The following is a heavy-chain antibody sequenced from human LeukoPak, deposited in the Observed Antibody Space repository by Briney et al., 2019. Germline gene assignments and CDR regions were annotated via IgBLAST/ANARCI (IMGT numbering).Heavy chain of an antibody. CDR2: IYYSGST. Sequence: PSETLSLTCTVSGGSISSYYWSWIRQPPGKGLEWIGYIYYSGSTSYNPSLKSRVTISVDTSKNQFSLKLSSVTAADTAVYYCARVTMVRGADYWGQGTLVTVSS. CDR3: ARVTMVRGADY. J-gene: IGHJ4*02. D-gene: IGHD3-10*01. V-gene: IGHV4-59*01. CDR1: GGSISSYY.